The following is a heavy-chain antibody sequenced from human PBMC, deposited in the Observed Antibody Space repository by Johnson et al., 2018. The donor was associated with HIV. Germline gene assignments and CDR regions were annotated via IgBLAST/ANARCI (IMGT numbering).Heavy chain of an antibody. Sequence: QVQLVESGGGVVQPGRSLRLSCAASGFTFSSYGMHWVRQAPGKGLEWVAVISYDGSNKYYADSVKGRFTISRDNSKNTLYLQMNSLRPEDTAVYYCARGQGGIQLWFDGFDIWGQGTMVTVSS. CDR1: GFTFSSYG. CDR3: ARGQGGIQLWFDGFDI. CDR2: ISYDGSNK. V-gene: IGHV3-30*03. D-gene: IGHD5-18*01. J-gene: IGHJ3*02.